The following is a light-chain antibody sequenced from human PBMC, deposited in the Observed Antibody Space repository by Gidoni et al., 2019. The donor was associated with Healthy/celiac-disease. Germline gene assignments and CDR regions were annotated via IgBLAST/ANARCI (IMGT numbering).Light chain of an antibody. CDR2: AAS. CDR3: QQSYSTPWT. Sequence: DSQMTKSPSSLSASVGDRVTITCRASQSISSYLTWYQQKPGKAPKLLIYAASSLQSGVPSRFSGSGSGTDFTLTISSLQPEDFATYYCQQSYSTPWTFGQGTKVEIK. V-gene: IGKV1-39*01. J-gene: IGKJ1*01. CDR1: QSISSY.